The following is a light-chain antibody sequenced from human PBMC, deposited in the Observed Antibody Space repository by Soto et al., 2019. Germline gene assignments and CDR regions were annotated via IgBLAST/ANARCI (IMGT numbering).Light chain of an antibody. CDR3: QQFDGSLWT. V-gene: IGKV3-20*01. CDR2: DAS. CDR1: QSVTSTH. J-gene: IGKJ1*01. Sequence: EIVLTQSPGSLSLSPGERATLSCRASQSVTSTHLAWYQQKPGQAPRLIIYDASTRATGIPDRFSGSGSGTDCTLTISRLEPEDFAVYCCQQFDGSLWTLCPGTKVDIK.